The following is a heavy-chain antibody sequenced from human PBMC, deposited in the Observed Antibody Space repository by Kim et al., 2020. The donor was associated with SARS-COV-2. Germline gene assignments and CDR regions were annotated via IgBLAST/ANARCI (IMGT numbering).Heavy chain of an antibody. J-gene: IGHJ6*01. CDR2: IYYSGST. CDR3: ARQRGSSWYHYYYYGM. Sequence: SETLSLTCTVSGGSISSSSYYWGWIRQPPGKGLEWIGSIYYSGSTYYNPSLKSRVTISVDTSKNQFSLKLSSVTAADTAVYYCARQRGSSWYHYYYYGM. CDR1: GGSISSSSYY. D-gene: IGHD6-13*01. V-gene: IGHV4-39*01.